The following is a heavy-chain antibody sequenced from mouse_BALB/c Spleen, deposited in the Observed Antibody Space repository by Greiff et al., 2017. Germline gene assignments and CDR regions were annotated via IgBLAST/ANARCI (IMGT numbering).Heavy chain of an antibody. D-gene: IGHD2-14*01. CDR1: GFTLKSYG. V-gene: IGHV2-6-2*01. CDR2: IWSDGST. J-gene: IGHJ4*01. CDR3: ARHAYYRLMDY. Sequence: QVQLKESGPDLVAPSQSLTITCSASGFTLKSYGVHWVRQPPGKGLEWLVVIWSDGSTTYNSALKSRLSISKDNSKSQVFLQMNSLQTDDTAMYYCARHAYYRLMDYWGQGTSVTVSS.